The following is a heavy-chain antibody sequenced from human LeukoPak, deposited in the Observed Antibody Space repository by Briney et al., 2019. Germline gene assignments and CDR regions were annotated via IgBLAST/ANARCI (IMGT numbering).Heavy chain of an antibody. CDR2: IWCDGSNK. J-gene: IGHJ4*02. V-gene: IGHV3-33*01. CDR3: ARSHDCSSTSCLLDY. Sequence: GGSLRLSCAASGFTFSSYGMHWVRQAPGKGLEWVAVIWCDGSNKYYADSVKGRFTISRDNSKNTLYLQMNSLRAEDTAVYYCARSHDCSSTSCLLDYWGQGTLVTVSS. CDR1: GFTFSSYG. D-gene: IGHD2-2*01.